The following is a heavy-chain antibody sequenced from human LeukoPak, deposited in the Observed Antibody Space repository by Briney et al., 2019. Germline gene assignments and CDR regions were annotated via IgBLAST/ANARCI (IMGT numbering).Heavy chain of an antibody. CDR3: ARLNYDILTGYFTFDY. V-gene: IGHV5-51*01. Sequence: GESLKISCKGSGYSFTSYCIGWVRQMPGKGLEWMGIIYPGDSDTRYSPSFQGQVTISADKSISTAYLQWSSLKASDTAMYYCARLNYDILTGYFTFDYWGQGTLVTVSS. CDR1: GYSFTSYC. J-gene: IGHJ4*02. CDR2: IYPGDSDT. D-gene: IGHD3-9*01.